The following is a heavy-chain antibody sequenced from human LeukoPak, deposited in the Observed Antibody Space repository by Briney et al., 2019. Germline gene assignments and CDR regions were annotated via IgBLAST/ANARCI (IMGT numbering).Heavy chain of an antibody. Sequence: KPSETLSLTCAVYGGSFSGYYWSWIRQPPGKGLEWIGEINHSGSTNYNPSLKSRVTISVDTSKSQFSLELSSVTAADTAVYYCARDAPVGYSSSWYGYWGQGTLVTVSS. CDR2: INHSGST. CDR3: ARDAPVGYSSSWYGY. CDR1: GGSFSGYY. V-gene: IGHV4-34*01. D-gene: IGHD6-13*01. J-gene: IGHJ4*02.